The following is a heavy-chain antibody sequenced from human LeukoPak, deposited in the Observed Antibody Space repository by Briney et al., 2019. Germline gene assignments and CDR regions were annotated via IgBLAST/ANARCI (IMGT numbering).Heavy chain of an antibody. J-gene: IGHJ3*02. V-gene: IGHV3-21*01. D-gene: IGHD3-22*01. CDR3: ARDYYDSSGYWHDAFDI. CDR2: ISSSSSYI. CDR1: GFTFSSYS. Sequence: GGSLRLSCAASGFTFSSYSMNWVRQAPGKGLEWVSSISSSSSYIYYADSVKGRFTISRDNAENSLYLQMNSLRAEDTAVYYCARDYYDSSGYWHDAFDIWGQGTMVTVSS.